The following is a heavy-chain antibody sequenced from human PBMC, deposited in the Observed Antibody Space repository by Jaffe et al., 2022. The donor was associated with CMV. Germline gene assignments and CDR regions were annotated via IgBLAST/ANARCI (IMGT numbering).Heavy chain of an antibody. CDR3: ARDIVVVPAAIRNYYYYYGMDV. J-gene: IGHJ6*02. D-gene: IGHD2-2*02. Sequence: QVQLQESGPGLVKPSETLSLTCTVSGGSISSYYWSWIRQPAGKGLEWIGRIYTSGSTNYNPSLKSRVTMSVDTSKNQFSLKLSSVTAADTAVYYCARDIVVVPAAIRNYYYYYGMDVWGQGTTVTVSS. V-gene: IGHV4-4*07. CDR2: IYTSGST. CDR1: GGSISSYY.